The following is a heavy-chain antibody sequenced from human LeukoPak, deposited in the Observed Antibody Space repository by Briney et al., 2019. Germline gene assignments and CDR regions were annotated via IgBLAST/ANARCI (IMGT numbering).Heavy chain of an antibody. V-gene: IGHV3-23*01. Sequence: GGSLRLSCAASGFTFSSYAMSWVRQAPGKGLEWVSAISGSGGSTYYADSVKGRFTISRDNSKNTLDLQMNSLRAEDTAVYYCAKGDDSSGYFFDYWGQGTLVTVSS. D-gene: IGHD3-22*01. CDR3: AKGDDSSGYFFDY. CDR2: ISGSGGST. CDR1: GFTFSSYA. J-gene: IGHJ4*02.